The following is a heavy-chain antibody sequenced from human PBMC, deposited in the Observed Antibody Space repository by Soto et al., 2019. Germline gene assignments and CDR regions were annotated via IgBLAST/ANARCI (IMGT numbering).Heavy chain of an antibody. J-gene: IGHJ4*02. CDR3: ARFVVVPAAIDY. CDR1: GGSISSSNW. Sequence: QVQLQESGPGLVKPSGTLSLTCAVSGGSISSSNWWSWVRQPPGKGLEWIGEIYHSGSTNYNPSLKSGVTISVDKSKNQFPLKLSSVTAADTAVYYCARFVVVPAAIDYWGQGTLVTVSS. D-gene: IGHD2-2*01. CDR2: IYHSGST. V-gene: IGHV4-4*02.